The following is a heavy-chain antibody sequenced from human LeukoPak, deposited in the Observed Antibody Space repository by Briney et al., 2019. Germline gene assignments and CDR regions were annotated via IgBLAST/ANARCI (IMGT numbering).Heavy chain of an antibody. V-gene: IGHV5-51*01. CDR1: GYSFTTYY. CDR3: ARHEGYNWFDP. J-gene: IGHJ5*02. CDR2: IYPGDSDA. Sequence: GESLKISCKGSGYSFTTYYIAWVRQMPGKGLEWMGMIYPGDSDARYSPSFQGQVTISADKSISTAYLQWSSLKASDTAVYYCARHEGYNWFDPWGQGTLVTVSS.